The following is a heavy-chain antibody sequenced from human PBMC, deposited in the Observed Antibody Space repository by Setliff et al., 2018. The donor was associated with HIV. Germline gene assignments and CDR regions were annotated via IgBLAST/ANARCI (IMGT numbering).Heavy chain of an antibody. Sequence: ASVKVSCKASGFTFTEYYIHWVRQAPGQGLEWMGWVSPHGGYTSYAKKFQGRITMTRDTSISTAYMELSRLRSDDTAVYYCARNYYDSSGYRHYYYYYYMDVWGKGTTVTVS. CDR2: VSPHGGYT. J-gene: IGHJ6*03. CDR3: ARNYYDSSGYRHYYYYYYMDV. CDR1: GFTFTEYY. D-gene: IGHD3-22*01. V-gene: IGHV1-2*02.